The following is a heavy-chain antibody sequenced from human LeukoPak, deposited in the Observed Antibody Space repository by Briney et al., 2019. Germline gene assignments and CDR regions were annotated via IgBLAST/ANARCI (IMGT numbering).Heavy chain of an antibody. D-gene: IGHD5-18*01. CDR3: ARERGYSYGTIDY. CDR1: GFTFSSYA. V-gene: IGHV3-30*04. Sequence: GRSLRLSCAASGFTFSSYAMHWVRQAPGKGPEWVAVISYDGSNKYYADSVKGRFTISRDNSKNTLYLQMNSLRAEDTAVYYCARERGYSYGTIDYWGQGTLVTVSS. CDR2: ISYDGSNK. J-gene: IGHJ4*02.